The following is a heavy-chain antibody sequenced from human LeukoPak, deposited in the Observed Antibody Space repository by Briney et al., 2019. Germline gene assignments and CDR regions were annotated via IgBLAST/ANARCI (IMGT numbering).Heavy chain of an antibody. CDR3: AGDRNSDWYSPLDY. CDR2: ITATGDTA. D-gene: IGHD3-9*01. V-gene: IGHV3-23*01. Sequence: TGGSLRLSCVASGFTFTKCAMSWIRQAPGEGLEWVAIITATGDTAYYADSVKGRFTISRDNSRNTVYMQMDSLRAEDTAIYYCAGDRNSDWYSPLDYWGQGSQVTVSP. CDR1: GFTFTKCA. J-gene: IGHJ4*02.